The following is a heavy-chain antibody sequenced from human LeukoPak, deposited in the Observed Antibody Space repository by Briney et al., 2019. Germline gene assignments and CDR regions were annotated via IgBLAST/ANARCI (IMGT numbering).Heavy chain of an antibody. V-gene: IGHV4-59*08. CDR3: ARRWVTRYYFDY. J-gene: IGHJ4*02. Sequence: SETLSLTCTVSGGSISSYYWNWIRQPPGKGLEWIGYISYTGSTNYNPSLKNRVTISVDSSKNRFSLNLSSVTAADTAVYYCARRWVTRYYFDYWGQGILVTVSS. D-gene: IGHD2-21*02. CDR2: ISYTGST. CDR1: GGSISSYY.